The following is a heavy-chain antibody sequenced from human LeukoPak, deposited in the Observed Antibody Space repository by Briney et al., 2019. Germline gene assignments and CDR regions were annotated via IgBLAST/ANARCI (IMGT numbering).Heavy chain of an antibody. CDR3: ARDQGYYDSSGYYY. CDR1: GGSISSYR. CDR2: IYYSGST. D-gene: IGHD3-22*01. V-gene: IGHV4-59*01. J-gene: IGHJ4*02. Sequence: PSETLSLTCTVSGGSISSYRWSWIRQPPGKGLEWIGYIYYSGSTNYNPSLKSRVTISVDTSKNQFSLKLSSVTAADTAVYYCARDQGYYDSSGYYYWGQGTLVTVSS.